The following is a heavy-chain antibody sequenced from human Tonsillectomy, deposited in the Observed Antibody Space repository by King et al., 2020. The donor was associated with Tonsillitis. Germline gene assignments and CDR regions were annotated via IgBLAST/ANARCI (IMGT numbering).Heavy chain of an antibody. V-gene: IGHV3-49*05. D-gene: IGHD3-16*01. J-gene: IGHJ3*02. CDR2: IRSKAYGGTT. Sequence: VQLVESGGGLVKPGRSLRLSCTASGFTFGDYAMSWFRQAPGKGLEWVGFIRSKAYGGTTEYAASVKGRFTISRDDSKSIAYLQMNSLKTEDTAVYYCTRDYDYVWGSDAVDIWGQGTMVTVSS. CDR3: TRDYDYVWGSDAVDI. CDR1: GFTFGDYA.